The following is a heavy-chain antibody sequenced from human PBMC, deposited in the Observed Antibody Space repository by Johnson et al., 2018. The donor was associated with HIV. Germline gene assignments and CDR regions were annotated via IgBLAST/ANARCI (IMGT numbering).Heavy chain of an antibody. Sequence: MQLVESGGGLVQPGGSLRLSCAASGFTFSSYAMSWVRQAPGKGLEWVSAISGSGGSTYYADSVKGRFTISRDNSKNTLYLQMNSLRAEDTAVYYCAKSGITMIVVGGMGAFDIWGQGTMVTVSS. CDR2: ISGSGGST. CDR1: GFTFSSYA. D-gene: IGHD3-22*01. J-gene: IGHJ3*02. CDR3: AKSGITMIVVGGMGAFDI. V-gene: IGHV3-23*04.